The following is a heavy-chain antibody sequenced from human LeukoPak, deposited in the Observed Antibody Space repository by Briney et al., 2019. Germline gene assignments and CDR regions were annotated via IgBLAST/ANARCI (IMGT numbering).Heavy chain of an antibody. D-gene: IGHD2-2*01. CDR3: ARACSSTSCYLWGYYYYGMDV. CDR2: INTNTGNP. Sequence: ASVKVSCKASGYTFTSYAMNWVRQAPGQGLEWMGWINTNTGNPTYAQGFTGRFVFSLDTSVSTAYLQISSLKAEDTAVYYCARACSSTSCYLWGYYYYGMDVWGQGTTVTVSS. V-gene: IGHV7-4-1*02. CDR1: GYTFTSYA. J-gene: IGHJ6*02.